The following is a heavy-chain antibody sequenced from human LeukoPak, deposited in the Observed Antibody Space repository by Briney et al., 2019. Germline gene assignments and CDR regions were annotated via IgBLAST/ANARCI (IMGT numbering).Heavy chain of an antibody. D-gene: IGHD4-17*01. Sequence: ASVKVSCTASGYTFTSYAMHWVHQAPGQRLEWMGWINAGNGNTKYSQKFQGRVTITRDTSASTAYMELSSLRSEDTAVYYCARGLVDYDFDYWGQGTLVTVSS. CDR2: INAGNGNT. CDR1: GYTFTSYA. V-gene: IGHV1-3*01. J-gene: IGHJ4*02. CDR3: ARGLVDYDFDY.